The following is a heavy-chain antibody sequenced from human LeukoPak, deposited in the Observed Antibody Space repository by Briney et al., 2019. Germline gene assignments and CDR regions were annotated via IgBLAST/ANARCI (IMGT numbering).Heavy chain of an antibody. V-gene: IGHV3-11*04. D-gene: IGHD4-17*01. CDR3: ARDLNGDYPEDSLDI. CDR1: GFTLSDYY. J-gene: IGHJ3*02. CDR2: ISSGGTII. Sequence: GGSLRPSCAASGFTLSDYYMSWIRQAPGKGLEWVSYISSGGTIIYYGDSVKGRFTISRDSAKNSLSLQMNSLRPEDTAVYYCARDLNGDYPEDSLDIWGQGTMVTVSS.